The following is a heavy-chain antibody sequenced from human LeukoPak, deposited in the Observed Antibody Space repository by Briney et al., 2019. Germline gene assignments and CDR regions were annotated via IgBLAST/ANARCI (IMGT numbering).Heavy chain of an antibody. D-gene: IGHD6-6*01. J-gene: IGHJ4*02. Sequence: PSGTLSLTCTVSGGSISTGEYYWSCIRQPPGKGLECIGYIYYSGSTYYNPSLKSRVTISVDTSKNQFSLKLSSVTAADTAVYYCARAIGFSSDYWGQGTLVTVSS. V-gene: IGHV4-30-4*01. CDR1: GGSISTGEYY. CDR2: IYYSGST. CDR3: ARAIGFSSDY.